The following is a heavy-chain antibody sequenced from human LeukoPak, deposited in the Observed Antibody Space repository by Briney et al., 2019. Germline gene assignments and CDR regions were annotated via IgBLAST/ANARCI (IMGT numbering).Heavy chain of an antibody. CDR3: ASPIWGGGFDI. CDR2: IKQDGSEI. D-gene: IGHD3-16*01. Sequence: GGSLRLSCTASGFTFSTYWMSWVRQAQGKGLEWVANIKQDGSEIYYVDSVKGRFTISRDNAKNSLYLQMNNLRAEDTAVYYCASPIWGGGFDIWGQGTMVTVSS. J-gene: IGHJ3*02. V-gene: IGHV3-7*01. CDR1: GFTFSTYW.